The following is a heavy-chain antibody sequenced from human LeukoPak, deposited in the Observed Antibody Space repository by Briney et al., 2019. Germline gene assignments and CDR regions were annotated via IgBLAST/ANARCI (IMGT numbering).Heavy chain of an antibody. CDR1: GYTFTSYA. CDR2: INTNTGNP. V-gene: IGHV7-4-1*02. J-gene: IGHJ6*02. Sequence: ASVKVSCKASGYTFTSYAMNWVRQAPGQGLEWMGWINTNTGNPTYAQGFTGRFVFSLDTSVSTAYLQISSLKAEDTAVYYCAIPLGSGYDFYYYYYYGMDVWGQGTTVTVSS. D-gene: IGHD5-12*01. CDR3: AIPLGSGYDFYYYYYYGMDV.